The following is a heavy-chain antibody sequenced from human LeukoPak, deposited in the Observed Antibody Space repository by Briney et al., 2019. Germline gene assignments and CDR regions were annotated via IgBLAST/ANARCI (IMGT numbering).Heavy chain of an antibody. V-gene: IGHV4-59*12. CDR1: GGSISSYY. CDR2: IYYSGST. D-gene: IGHD1-1*01. J-gene: IGHJ4*02. CDR3: ARVWVTETTTGLDY. Sequence: SETLSLTCTVSGGSISSYYWSWIRQPPGKGLEWIGYIYYSGSTNYNPSLKSRVTISVDTSKNQFSLKLSSVTAADTAVYYCARVWVTETTTGLDYWGQGTLVTVSS.